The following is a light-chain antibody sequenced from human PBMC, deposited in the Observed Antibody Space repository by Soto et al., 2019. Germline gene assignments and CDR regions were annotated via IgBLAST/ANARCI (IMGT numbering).Light chain of an antibody. CDR1: EFISKW. CDR2: QAS. J-gene: IGKJ1*01. CDR3: QHYNNYLET. V-gene: IGKV1-5*03. Sequence: DIQITQSPSTLSASVGDRVTITCRASEFISKWLAWYQQKPGTAPKLLIYQASSLESGVPARFSGSGSGTEFTLTITRLQPDDFATYYCQHYNNYLETFGQGTKVEIK.